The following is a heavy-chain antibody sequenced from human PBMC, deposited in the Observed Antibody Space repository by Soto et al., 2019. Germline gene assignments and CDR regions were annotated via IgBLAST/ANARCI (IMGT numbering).Heavy chain of an antibody. CDR3: ARHRGHDYGDYALYYYYYMDV. CDR2: IYYSGST. D-gene: IGHD4-17*01. CDR1: GGSISSYF. Sequence: SETLSLTCTVSGGSISSYFWSWIRQPPGKGLEWIGYIYYSGSTNYNPSLKSRVTISVDTSKNQFSLKLSSVTAADTAVYYCARHRGHDYGDYALYYYYYMDVWGKGTTVTVSS. V-gene: IGHV4-59*08. J-gene: IGHJ6*03.